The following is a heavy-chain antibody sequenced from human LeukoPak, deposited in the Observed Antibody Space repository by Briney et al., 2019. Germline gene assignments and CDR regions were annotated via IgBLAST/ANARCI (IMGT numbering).Heavy chain of an antibody. CDR2: ISYDGSNK. V-gene: IGHV3-30-3*01. D-gene: IGHD1-26*01. Sequence: GGSLRLSCAVSGFTFSSYAMHWVRQAPGKGLEWVAVISYDGSNKYYADSVKGRFTISRDNAKNSLYLQMNSLRAEDTAVYYCATESGTYSGTCFDYWGQGTLVTVSS. J-gene: IGHJ4*02. CDR1: GFTFSSYA. CDR3: ATESGTYSGTCFDY.